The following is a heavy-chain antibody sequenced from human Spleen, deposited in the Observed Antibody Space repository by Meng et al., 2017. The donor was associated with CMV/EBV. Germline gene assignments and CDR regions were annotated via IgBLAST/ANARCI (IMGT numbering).Heavy chain of an antibody. J-gene: IGHJ4*02. Sequence: FTVSDYYMSWIRQAPGKGLEWVSYISSSGSTKDYADSGKGRFTISRDNAKNSLYLQMNSLRAEDTAVYYCARDRYYDSSGYLSGFDYWGQGTLVTVSS. CDR1: FTVSDYY. CDR3: ARDRYYDSSGYLSGFDY. D-gene: IGHD3-22*01. V-gene: IGHV3-11*04. CDR2: ISSSGSTK.